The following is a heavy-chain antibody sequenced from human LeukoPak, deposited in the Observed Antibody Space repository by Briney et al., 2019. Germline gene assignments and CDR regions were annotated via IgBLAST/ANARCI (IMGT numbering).Heavy chain of an antibody. CDR3: ATFVGIVSGTYTVPGGLLV. D-gene: IGHD2-2*03. V-gene: IGHV3-7*01. J-gene: IGHJ6*04. CDR2: IKHDGSEK. Sequence: GGSLRLSCVASEFSPTNFWMTWVRRAPGRGLEWVANIKHDGSEKFYVDSVKGRFTIPRDNAKNSLYLQMNSLRAEDTAVYYCATFVGIVSGTYTVPGGLLVWGKGTTVTVSS. CDR1: EFSPTNFW.